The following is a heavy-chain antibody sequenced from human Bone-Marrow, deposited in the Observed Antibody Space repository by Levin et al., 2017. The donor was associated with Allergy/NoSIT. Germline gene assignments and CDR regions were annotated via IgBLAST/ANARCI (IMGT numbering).Heavy chain of an antibody. Sequence: SETLSLTCTVSGGSISSQYWSWIRQPPGKGLEWIGYIFYSGSTNYNPSLESRVTMSVDTSKKQISLKLSSVTAADTAVYYCARQYTSGWYYFDYWGQGTLVTVSS. CDR3: ARQYTSGWYYFDY. J-gene: IGHJ4*02. CDR1: GGSISSQY. D-gene: IGHD6-19*01. V-gene: IGHV4-59*11. CDR2: IFYSGST.